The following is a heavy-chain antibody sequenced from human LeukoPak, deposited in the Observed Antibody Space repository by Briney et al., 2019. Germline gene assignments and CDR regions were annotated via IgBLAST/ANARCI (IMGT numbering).Heavy chain of an antibody. CDR2: IYYSGNT. J-gene: IGHJ6*02. V-gene: IGHV4-59*12. CDR3: ARELGSGWPPNYYYGIDV. D-gene: IGHD6-19*01. CDR1: GGAISDDY. Sequence: SETLSLTCSVSGGAISDDYWRWIRQPPGKGLEWIGYIYYSGNTNYNPSLKSRVTISVDMSKTQFSLKLISATAADTAVYYCARELGSGWPPNYYYGIDVWGQGTTVTVSS.